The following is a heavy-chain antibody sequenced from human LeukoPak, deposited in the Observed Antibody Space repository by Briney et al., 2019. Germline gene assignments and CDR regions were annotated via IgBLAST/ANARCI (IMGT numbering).Heavy chain of an antibody. V-gene: IGHV1-18*04. Sequence: ASVRVSCKASGYSFTNYIISWVRQAPGQGLEWMAWINSDNGDTKYAQKLQGRVSMTTETSTSTAYMELRSLRSDDTAFYYCARDGYFDYWGHGTLVTVSS. J-gene: IGHJ4*01. CDR2: INSDNGDT. CDR3: ARDGYFDY. CDR1: GYSFTNYI.